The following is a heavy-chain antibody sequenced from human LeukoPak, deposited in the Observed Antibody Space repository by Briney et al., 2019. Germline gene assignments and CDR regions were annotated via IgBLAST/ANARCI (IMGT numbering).Heavy chain of an antibody. CDR2: INSDGSDT. CDR3: ARDRWGPLPDY. CDR1: GFTFSNYW. V-gene: IGHV3-74*01. Sequence: GGSLRLSCAASGFTFSNYWMHWARHAPGKGLVWVSRINSDGSDTSYADSVKGRFTISRDNAKNTLFLQMNSLRAEDTAVYYCARDRWGPLPDYWGQGTLVTVSS. D-gene: IGHD3-16*01. J-gene: IGHJ4*02.